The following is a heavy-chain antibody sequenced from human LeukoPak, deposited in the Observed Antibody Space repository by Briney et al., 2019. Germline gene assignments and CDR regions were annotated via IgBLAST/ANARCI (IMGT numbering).Heavy chain of an antibody. J-gene: IGHJ4*02. V-gene: IGHV3-23*01. CDR1: GFTFSSYA. Sequence: GGSLRLSCAASGFTFSSYAMSWVRQAPGKGLEWVSAISGSGGSTYYADSVKGRFTISRDNSKNTLYLQMNSLRAEDTAVYCCAKGGSDYYDSSGYYGGFLWGQGTLVTVSS. D-gene: IGHD3-22*01. CDR3: AKGGSDYYDSSGYYGGFL. CDR2: ISGSGGST.